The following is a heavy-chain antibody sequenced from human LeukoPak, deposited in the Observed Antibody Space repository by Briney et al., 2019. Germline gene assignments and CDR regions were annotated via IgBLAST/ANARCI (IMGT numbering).Heavy chain of an antibody. CDR2: IYTSGST. D-gene: IGHD3-3*01. V-gene: IGHV4-61*02. J-gene: IGHJ5*02. CDR1: GGSISSGSYY. CDR3: ARDVSADYDFWSGYPKNWFDP. Sequence: KTSETLSLTCTVSGGSISSGSYYWRWIRQPAGKGLEWIGRIYTSGSTNYNPSLKSRVTISVDTSKNQFSLKLSSVTAADTAVYYCARDVSADYDFWSGYPKNWFDPRGQGTLVTVSS.